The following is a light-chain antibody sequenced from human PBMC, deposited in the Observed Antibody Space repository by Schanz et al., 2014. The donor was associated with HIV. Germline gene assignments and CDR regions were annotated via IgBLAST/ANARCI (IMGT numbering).Light chain of an antibody. J-gene: IGKJ3*01. CDR2: ATS. CDR1: QRLSSSY. CDR3: HHYGGS. V-gene: IGKV3-20*01. Sequence: EIVLTQSPGSLSLSPGGRATLSCGASQRLSSSYLAWYQQKRDQPPRLVIYATSTRAAGIPDRFSGSGSGTDFTLSISRXXXXXXAVYYCHHYGGSFGPGTTVD.